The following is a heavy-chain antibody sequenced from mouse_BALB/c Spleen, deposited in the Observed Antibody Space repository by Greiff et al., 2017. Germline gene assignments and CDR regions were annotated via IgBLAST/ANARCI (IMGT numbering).Heavy chain of an antibody. Sequence: EVQLVESGGGLVQPGGSRKLSCAASGFTFSSFGMHWVRQAPEKGLEWVAYISSGSSTIYYADTVKGRFTISRDNPKNTLFLQMTSLRSEDTAMYYCARSDDYDGFYAMDYWGQGTSVTVSS. CDR1: GFTFSSFG. V-gene: IGHV5-17*02. J-gene: IGHJ4*01. CDR3: ARSDDYDGFYAMDY. CDR2: ISSGSSTI. D-gene: IGHD2-4*01.